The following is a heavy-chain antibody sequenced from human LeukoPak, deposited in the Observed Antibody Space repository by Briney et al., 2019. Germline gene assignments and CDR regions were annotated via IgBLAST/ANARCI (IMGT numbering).Heavy chain of an antibody. J-gene: IGHJ3*01. Sequence: SQTLSLTCAISGDSVSSNSAAWNWIRQSPSRGLEWLGRTYYRSKWYNDYAVSVKSRITINPDTSKNQFSLQMNSVTPEDTAVYYCARDTPTYSYASSGYYGAFDFWGQGTMVTVSS. CDR3: ARDTPTYSYASSGYYGAFDF. D-gene: IGHD3-22*01. CDR1: GDSVSSNSAA. CDR2: TYYRSKWYN. V-gene: IGHV6-1*01.